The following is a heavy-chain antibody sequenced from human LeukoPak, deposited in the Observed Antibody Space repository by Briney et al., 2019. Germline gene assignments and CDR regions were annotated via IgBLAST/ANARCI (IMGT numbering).Heavy chain of an antibody. CDR2: IYYSGST. J-gene: IGHJ4*02. V-gene: IGHV4-59*08. CDR1: RCTVSSYY. Sequence: PSETLSLTCTASRCTVSSYYMSWVRQPPGKGLEWIGYIYYSGSTNSNPSLKSRVTISLDTYKNQFSLQLNSVTSANTAVYFCARRRRYLDYWGQGTLVTVSS. CDR3: ARRRRYLDY.